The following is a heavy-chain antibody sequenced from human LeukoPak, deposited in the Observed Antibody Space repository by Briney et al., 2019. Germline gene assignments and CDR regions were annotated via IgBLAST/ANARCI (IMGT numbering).Heavy chain of an antibody. V-gene: IGHV3-23*01. CDR3: ADLYGTYHPFDY. CDR1: GFTFSSYA. J-gene: IGHJ4*02. Sequence: PGGPLRLSCAASGFTFSSYAMSWVRQAPGKGLEWVSAISGSGGSTYYADSVKGRFTIPRDNSKNTLYLQMNSLRAEDTAVYYCADLYGTYHPFDYWGQGTLVTVSS. D-gene: IGHD1-14*01. CDR2: ISGSGGST.